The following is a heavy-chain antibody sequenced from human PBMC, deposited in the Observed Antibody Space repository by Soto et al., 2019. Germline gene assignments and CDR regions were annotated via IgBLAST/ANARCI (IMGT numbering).Heavy chain of an antibody. V-gene: IGHV3-23*01. J-gene: IGHJ4*02. CDR3: AKSGVYSNYRVIPYYFDY. CDR1: GFTFSSYA. CDR2: ISGSGGST. D-gene: IGHD4-4*01. Sequence: GGSLRLSCAASGFTFSSYAMSWVRQAPGKGLKWVSAISGSGGSTYYADSVKGRFTISRDNSKNTLYLQMNSLRAEDTAVYYCAKSGVYSNYRVIPYYFDYWGQGTLVTVSS.